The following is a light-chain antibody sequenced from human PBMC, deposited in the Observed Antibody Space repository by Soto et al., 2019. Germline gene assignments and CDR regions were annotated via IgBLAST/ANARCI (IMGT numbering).Light chain of an antibody. CDR2: ASS. J-gene: IGKJ2*01. CDR1: QSISTY. Sequence: DIQMTQSPSSLSASVGDRVTITCRAGQSISTYLHWYQQKPWKAPKLLIYASSNVQSGVPSRFSGGGSGTQFTHTITPLQPEDSAAYFCQQSYMTPPEYTVGRGPQLEI. V-gene: IGKV1-39*01. CDR3: QQSYMTPPEYT.